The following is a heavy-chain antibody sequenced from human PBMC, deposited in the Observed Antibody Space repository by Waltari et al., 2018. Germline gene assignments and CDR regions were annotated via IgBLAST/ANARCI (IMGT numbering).Heavy chain of an antibody. J-gene: IGHJ4*02. Sequence: EVQLVESGGGLVKPGGSLRLSCAASGCIFSSYTVHWVRQAPGKGLAWVSSISPTSEYIYYADSVKGRFTISRDNAENSLYLQMDSLRAEDTAVYYCARSLPGGGVSAARAADCWGQGTLVTVSS. CDR1: GCIFSSYT. V-gene: IGHV3-21*01. D-gene: IGHD2-2*01. CDR2: ISPTSEYI. CDR3: ARSLPGGGVSAARAADC.